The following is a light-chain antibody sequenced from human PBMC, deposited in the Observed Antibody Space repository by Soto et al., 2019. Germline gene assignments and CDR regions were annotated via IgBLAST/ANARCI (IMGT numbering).Light chain of an antibody. CDR2: KAT. V-gene: IGKV1-5*03. Sequence: DIQMTQSPSTLSASVGDRVTITCRASQSISYWLAWYQQKPGKAPNLLIYKATSLESGVPSRFSGSGSGTAFPLTISSLQPDDFASYYCHQYNNYWTFGQGTKVEIK. CDR3: HQYNNYWT. CDR1: QSISYW. J-gene: IGKJ1*01.